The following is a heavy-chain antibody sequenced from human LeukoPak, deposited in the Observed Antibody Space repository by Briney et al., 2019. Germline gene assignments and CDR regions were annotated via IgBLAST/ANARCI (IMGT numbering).Heavy chain of an antibody. CDR3: ARNDASDLDY. D-gene: IGHD3-10*01. J-gene: IGHJ4*02. CDR1: GYTFTGCD. V-gene: IGHV1-46*03. Sequence: GASVKVSCKASGYTFTGCDMHWVRNAPGQGLEWKGFIYPSGGSTSYAQKFQARVPMTRDTSTSTVYMELSVIGSDERDVYSSARNDASDLDYWGKGTMVTVSS. CDR2: IYPSGGST.